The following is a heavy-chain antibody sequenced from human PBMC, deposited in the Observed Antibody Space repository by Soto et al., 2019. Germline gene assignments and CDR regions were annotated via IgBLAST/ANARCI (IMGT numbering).Heavy chain of an antibody. J-gene: IGHJ5*02. CDR1: VFTFSPYW. CDR2: IKRDGSQK. D-gene: IGHD2-2*01. V-gene: IGHV3-7*01. Sequence: PGGSLRLSCAASVFTFSPYWMSWVRQGPGKGLEWVANIKRDGSQKYYVDSVKGRFTISRENAKNSLYLQMNSLRAEDTAVYYCARGSEGYHMLSSNWFEPWGQGTLVTVSS. CDR3: ARGSEGYHMLSSNWFEP.